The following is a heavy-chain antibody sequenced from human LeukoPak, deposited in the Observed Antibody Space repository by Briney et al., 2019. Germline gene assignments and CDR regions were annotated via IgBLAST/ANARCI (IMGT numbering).Heavy chain of an antibody. CDR1: GDAFTSYN. CDR3: ARGARSIAARPPDY. CDR2: MNPNSGNT. Sequence: ASANLSCTASGDAFTSYNTNWGRHATRPGLEWKGWMNPNSGNTGYAQKFQGRVTMTRNTSISTAYMELSSLRSEDTAVYYCARGARSIAARPPDYWGQGTLVTVSS. D-gene: IGHD6-6*01. V-gene: IGHV1-8*01. J-gene: IGHJ4*02.